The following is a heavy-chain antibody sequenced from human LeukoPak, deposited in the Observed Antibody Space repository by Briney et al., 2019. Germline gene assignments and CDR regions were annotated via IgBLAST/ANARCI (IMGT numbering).Heavy chain of an antibody. CDR2: INSNGSIT. D-gene: IGHD5-12*01. Sequence: GGSLRLSCAASGFTFSSYWMHWVRQAPGKGLMWVSRINSNGSITNYAGSVKGRFTISRDNAKNTLYLQMNSLRAEDTAVYYCARVRATFSPHFDNWGQGTLVTVSS. J-gene: IGHJ4*02. V-gene: IGHV3-74*01. CDR1: GFTFSSYW. CDR3: ARVRATFSPHFDN.